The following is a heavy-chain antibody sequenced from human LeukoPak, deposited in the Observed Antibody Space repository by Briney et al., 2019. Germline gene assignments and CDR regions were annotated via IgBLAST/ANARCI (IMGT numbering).Heavy chain of an antibody. CDR2: INWNGGST. J-gene: IGHJ4*02. CDR3: VCSYSSSWFDFNY. D-gene: IGHD6-13*01. V-gene: IGHV3-20*04. Sequence: GGSLRLSCAASGFTFDDYGMSWVRQAPGKGLEWVSGINWNGGSTGYADSVKGRFTISRDNAKNSLYLQMNSLRAEDTAVYYCVCSYSSSWFDFNYWGQGTLVTVSS. CDR1: GFTFDDYG.